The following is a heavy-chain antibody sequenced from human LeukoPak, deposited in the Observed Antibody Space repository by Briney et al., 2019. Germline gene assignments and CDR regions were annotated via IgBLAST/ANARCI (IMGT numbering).Heavy chain of an antibody. J-gene: IGHJ6*02. CDR1: GYTFTSYA. V-gene: IGHV1-3*01. Sequence: GASVKVSCKASGYTFTSYAMHWVRQAPGQRLEWMGWINAGNGNTKYSQKFQGRVTITRDTSASTAYMELSSLRSEDTAVYYCASADPTYYDFWSGYYTGDYYYGMDVWGQGTTVTVSS. D-gene: IGHD3-3*01. CDR3: ASADPTYYDFWSGYYTGDYYYGMDV. CDR2: INAGNGNT.